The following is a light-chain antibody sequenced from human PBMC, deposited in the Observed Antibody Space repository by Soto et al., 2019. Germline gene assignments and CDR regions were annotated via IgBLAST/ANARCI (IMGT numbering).Light chain of an antibody. CDR3: QQYGSSPPYT. CDR1: QSVSSRY. CDR2: GAS. J-gene: IGKJ2*01. V-gene: IGKV3-20*01. Sequence: EIVLTQSPGTLSLSPGERATLSCRASQSVSSRYLAWYQQKPGQAPSLLIYGASSRATGIPDRFSGGGSGTDFTLTISRLEPEDLAVYYCQQYGSSPPYTFGQGTKLEIK.